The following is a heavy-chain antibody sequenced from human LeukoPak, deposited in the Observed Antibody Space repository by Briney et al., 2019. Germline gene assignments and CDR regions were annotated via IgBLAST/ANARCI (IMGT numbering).Heavy chain of an antibody. CDR3: ARWGEDYYDSSGYHTSHAFDI. Sequence: SETLFLTCTVSGGSISSSSYYWGWIRQPPGKGLEWIGSIYYSGSTYYNPSLKSRVTISVDTSKNQFSLKLSSVTAADTAVYYCARWGEDYYDSSGYHTSHAFDIWGQGTMVTVSS. CDR1: GGSISSSSYY. D-gene: IGHD3-22*01. J-gene: IGHJ3*02. V-gene: IGHV4-39*01. CDR2: IYYSGST.